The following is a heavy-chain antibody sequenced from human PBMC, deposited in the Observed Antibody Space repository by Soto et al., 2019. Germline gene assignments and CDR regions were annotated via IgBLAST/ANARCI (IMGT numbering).Heavy chain of an antibody. J-gene: IGHJ6*02. CDR2: IKSKTDGGTT. Sequence: EVQLVESGGGLVKPGGSLRLSCAASGFTFSNAWMSWVRQAPGKGLEWVGRIKSKTDGGTTDYAAPVKGRFTISRDDSKNTLYLQMNSLKTEDTAVYYCTTDFGSIAARHCDYYYGMDVWGQGTTVTVSS. V-gene: IGHV3-15*01. CDR3: TTDFGSIAARHCDYYYGMDV. D-gene: IGHD6-6*01. CDR1: GFTFSNAW.